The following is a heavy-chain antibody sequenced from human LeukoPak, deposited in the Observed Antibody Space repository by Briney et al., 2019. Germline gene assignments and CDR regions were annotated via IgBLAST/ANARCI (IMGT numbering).Heavy chain of an antibody. V-gene: IGHV1-46*01. J-gene: IGHJ5*02. CDR2: ISPSGGST. Sequence: GASVKVPCKASGGTFSNSAISWVRQAPGQGLEWMGVISPSGGSTTYAQKFQGRVTLTRDISTSTDYLELSSLRSEDTAVYYCARDNSVRDEAWWFNPWGQGTLVTVSS. CDR1: GGTFSNSA. CDR3: ARDNSVRDEAWWFNP. D-gene: IGHD5-24*01.